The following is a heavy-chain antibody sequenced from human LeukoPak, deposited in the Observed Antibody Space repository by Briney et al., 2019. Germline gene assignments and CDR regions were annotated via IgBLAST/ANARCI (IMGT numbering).Heavy chain of an antibody. D-gene: IGHD2-2*01. Sequence: SETLSLTCAVYGGSFSGYYWSWIRQPPGKGLEWIGEINHSGSTNYNPSLKSGVTISVDTSKNQFSLKLSSVTAADTAVYYCARGPRRYCSSTSCSWFDPWGQGTLVTVSS. CDR2: INHSGST. CDR1: GGSFSGYY. V-gene: IGHV4-34*01. J-gene: IGHJ5*02. CDR3: ARGPRRYCSSTSCSWFDP.